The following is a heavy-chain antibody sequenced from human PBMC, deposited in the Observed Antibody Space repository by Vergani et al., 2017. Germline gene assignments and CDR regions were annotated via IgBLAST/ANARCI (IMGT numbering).Heavy chain of an antibody. J-gene: IGHJ4*02. CDR2: IYYSGDT. CDR3: AREVTTIKGGFDY. CDR1: GGSINSGGYY. V-gene: IGHV4-31*03. Sequence: QVQLQQWGAGLVKPSQTLSLTCTVSGGSINSGGYYWSWIRQHPGKGLEWIGYIYYSGDTHYNPSLKSRVSISVDTSKNQFSLKLSSVTAADTAVYYCAREVTTIKGGFDYWGQGTLVTVSS. D-gene: IGHD4-17*01.